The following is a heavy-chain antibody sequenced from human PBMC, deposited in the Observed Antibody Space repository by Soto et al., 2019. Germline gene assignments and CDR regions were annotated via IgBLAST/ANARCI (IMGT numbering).Heavy chain of an antibody. J-gene: IGHJ5*02. CDR2: IIPIFGTA. D-gene: IGHD6-13*01. V-gene: IGHV1-69*12. Sequence: QVQLVQSGAEVKKPGSSVKVSCKASGGTFSSYAISWVRQAPGQGLEWMGGIIPIFGTANYAQKFQGRVTLTADESTSTAHRELRSLRSEDTAVYYCARSVSSWYPNWFGPWGQGTLVTVSS. CDR1: GGTFSSYA. CDR3: ARSVSSWYPNWFGP.